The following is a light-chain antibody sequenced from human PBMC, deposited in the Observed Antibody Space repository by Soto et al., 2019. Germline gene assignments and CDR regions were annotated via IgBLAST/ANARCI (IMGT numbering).Light chain of an antibody. V-gene: IGKV3-11*01. CDR2: DVS. J-gene: IGKJ4*01. CDR3: HQRSNWPLT. Sequence: PGGSATLSCRASQRVSSYLAWYQQRPGQALRLLIYDVSKRATGIPARFSGSGSRTDFTLTITSLEPEDFAIYFCHQRSNWPLTFGGGTKLEIK. CDR1: QRVSSY.